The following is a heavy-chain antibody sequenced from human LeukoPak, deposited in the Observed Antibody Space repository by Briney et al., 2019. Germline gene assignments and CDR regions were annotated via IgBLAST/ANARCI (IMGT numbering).Heavy chain of an antibody. V-gene: IGHV1-2*02. CDR2: INPNTGVT. CDR3: ARDRTTVTTGYYGMDV. Sequence: GASVTVSCKASGYTFTGYYMHWVRQAPGQGLDWMGWINPNTGVTNYGQKFQGRVTLTRDTSIITAYMELTRLRSDDTAMYYCARDRTTVTTGYYGMDVWGQGTTLTVSS. J-gene: IGHJ6*02. CDR1: GYTFTGYY. D-gene: IGHD4-17*01.